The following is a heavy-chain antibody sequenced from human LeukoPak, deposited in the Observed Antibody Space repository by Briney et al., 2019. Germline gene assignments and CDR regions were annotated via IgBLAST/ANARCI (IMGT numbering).Heavy chain of an antibody. CDR1: GFTFSSYG. J-gene: IGHJ1*01. V-gene: IGHV3-30*18. D-gene: IGHD5-18*01. Sequence: GGSLRLSCAASGFTFSSYGMHWVRQAPGKGLEWVAVISYDGRNKYYADSVKGRFTISRDNSKNTLYLQMNSLRAEDTAVYYCAKDSPLSGYSFGWYFQQWGQGTLVTVSS. CDR2: ISYDGRNK. CDR3: AKDSPLSGYSFGWYFQQ.